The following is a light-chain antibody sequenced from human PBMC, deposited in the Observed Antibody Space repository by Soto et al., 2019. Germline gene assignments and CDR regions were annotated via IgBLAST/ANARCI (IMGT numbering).Light chain of an antibody. CDR1: QSVGSS. J-gene: IGKJ1*01. Sequence: ELVLTQSPGTLSLSPGERATLSCRASQSVGSSLSWYQQKPGQAPRLLFYGASNRATAIPDRFSGSGFGTDFTLAITRLEPEDFAVYYCQQYGDSPQTFGPGTKVDI. CDR2: GAS. V-gene: IGKV3-20*01. CDR3: QQYGDSPQT.